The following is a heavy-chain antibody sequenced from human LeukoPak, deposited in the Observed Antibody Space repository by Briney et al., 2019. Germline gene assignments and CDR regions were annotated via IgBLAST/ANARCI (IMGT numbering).Heavy chain of an antibody. Sequence: GGSLRLSCAASGFTFSSYAMSWVRQAPGKGLEWVSAISGSGGSTYYADSVKGRFTISRDNSKNTLYLQMNSLRAEDTAVYYCAREGSLDSSSWYRTSYYYYYGMDVWGQGTTVTVSS. CDR2: ISGSGGST. CDR1: GFTFSSYA. D-gene: IGHD6-13*01. J-gene: IGHJ6*02. CDR3: AREGSLDSSSWYRTSYYYYYGMDV. V-gene: IGHV3-23*01.